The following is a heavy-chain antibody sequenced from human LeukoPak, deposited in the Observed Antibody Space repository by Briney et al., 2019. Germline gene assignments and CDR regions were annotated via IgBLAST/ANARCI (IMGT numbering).Heavy chain of an antibody. CDR1: GGSVSSGSYY. V-gene: IGHV4-61*01. CDR3: ARDKGVSYFDY. J-gene: IGHJ4*02. Sequence: SETLSLTCTVSGGSVSSGSYYWSWIRQPPGKGLEWIGYIYYSGSTNYNPSLKSRVTISVDTSKNQFSLKLSSVTAADTAVYYCARDKGVSYFDYWGQGTLVTVSS. CDR2: IYYSGST.